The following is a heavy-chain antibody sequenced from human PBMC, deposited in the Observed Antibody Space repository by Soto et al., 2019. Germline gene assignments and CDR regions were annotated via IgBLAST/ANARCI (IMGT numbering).Heavy chain of an antibody. J-gene: IGHJ6*02. V-gene: IGHV1-18*01. Sequence: ASVKVSCKASGYTFTSYGISWVRQAPGQGLEWMGWISAYNGNTNYAQKLQGRVTMTTDTSTSTAYMELRSLRSDDTAVYYCARGVRIAAAGPDYYYGMDVWGQGTTVTVSS. CDR2: ISAYNGNT. CDR1: GYTFTSYG. D-gene: IGHD6-13*01. CDR3: ARGVRIAAAGPDYYYGMDV.